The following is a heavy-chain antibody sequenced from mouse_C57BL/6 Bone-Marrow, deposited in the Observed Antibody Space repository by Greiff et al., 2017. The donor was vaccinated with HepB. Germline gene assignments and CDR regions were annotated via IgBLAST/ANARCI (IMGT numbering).Heavy chain of an antibody. V-gene: IGHV14-4*01. CDR2: IDPENGDT. Sequence: VQLQQPGAELVRPGASVKLSCTASGFNIKDDYMHWVKQRPEQGLEWIGWIDPENGDTEYASKFKGKATITADTSSNTAYLQLSSLTSEDTAVYYCYYYGSSYDWYFDVWGTGTTVTVSS. J-gene: IGHJ1*03. CDR1: GFNIKDDY. D-gene: IGHD1-1*01. CDR3: YYYGSSYDWYFDV.